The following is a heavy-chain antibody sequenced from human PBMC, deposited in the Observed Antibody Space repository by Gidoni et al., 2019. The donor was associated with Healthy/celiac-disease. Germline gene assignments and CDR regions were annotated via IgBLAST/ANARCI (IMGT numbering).Heavy chain of an antibody. D-gene: IGHD2-2*01. CDR3: ARPPGYCSSTSCLMGDNWFDP. CDR1: GFTFSSYA. Sequence: QVQLVESGGGVVQPGRYLRLSCAASGFTFSSYAMHWVRQAPGKGLEWVAVISYDGSNKYYADSVKGRFTISRDNSKNTLYLQMNSLRAEDTAVYYCARPPGYCSSTSCLMGDNWFDPWGQGTLVTVSS. J-gene: IGHJ5*02. CDR2: ISYDGSNK. V-gene: IGHV3-30-3*01.